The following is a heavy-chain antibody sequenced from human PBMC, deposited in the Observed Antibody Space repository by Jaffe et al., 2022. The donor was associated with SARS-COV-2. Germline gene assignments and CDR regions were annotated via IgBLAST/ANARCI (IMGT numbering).Heavy chain of an antibody. J-gene: IGHJ3*02. Sequence: QVQLVESGGGVVQPGRSLRLSCAASGFTFSSYGMHWVRQAPGKGLEWVAVIWYDGSNKYYADSVKGRFTISRDNSKNTLYLQMNSLRAEDTAVYYCARDGGAEENDAFDIWGQGTMVTVSS. D-gene: IGHD3-16*01. CDR3: ARDGGAEENDAFDI. CDR2: IWYDGSNK. V-gene: IGHV3-33*01. CDR1: GFTFSSYG.